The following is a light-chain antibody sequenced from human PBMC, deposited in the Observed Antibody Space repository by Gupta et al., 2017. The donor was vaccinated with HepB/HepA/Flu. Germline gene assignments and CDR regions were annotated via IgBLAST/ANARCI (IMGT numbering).Light chain of an antibody. J-gene: IGKJ1*01. Sequence: EIVLTQSPDTLSLSPGERAALSCSASQSVSGNYLAWYQQRPGQSPRLLIYGASNRATGIPDRFSGSGSGTDFTLTISRLEPEDFAVYYCQQYINSPRTFGQGTKVEI. CDR2: GAS. V-gene: IGKV3-20*01. CDR3: QQYINSPRT. CDR1: QSVSGNY.